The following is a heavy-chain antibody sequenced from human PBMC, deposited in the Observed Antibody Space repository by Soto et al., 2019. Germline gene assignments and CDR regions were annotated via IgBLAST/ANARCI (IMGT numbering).Heavy chain of an antibody. CDR2: IYRFGST. Sequence: SDTLSLSFAVGEGAIISRNWWSWVRQPPGKGLEWIGEIYRFGSTNYNPSLRGRVTISLDKSNNQFSLTLTSVTAADTAVYYFAGLFDYANYQFEYWGQGALVTVSS. V-gene: IGHV4-4*02. D-gene: IGHD4-17*01. CDR3: AGLFDYANYQFEY. CDR1: EGAIISRNW. J-gene: IGHJ4*02.